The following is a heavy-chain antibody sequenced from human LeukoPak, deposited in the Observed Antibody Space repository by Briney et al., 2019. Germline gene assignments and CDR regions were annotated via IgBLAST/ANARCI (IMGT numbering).Heavy chain of an antibody. CDR1: GFGFSNYG. D-gene: IGHD4-11*01. CDR2: IRYDGTKK. CDR3: ATYSTRNAREFQS. J-gene: IGHJ1*01. Sequence: PGGSLRLSCAASGFGFSNYGMDWVRQAPGKGLEWVASIRYDGTKKNYADSVKGRFTISRDNSKNTLYLQMNSLRVEDTAVYYCATYSTRNAREFQSWGQGTLVTVSS. V-gene: IGHV3-30*02.